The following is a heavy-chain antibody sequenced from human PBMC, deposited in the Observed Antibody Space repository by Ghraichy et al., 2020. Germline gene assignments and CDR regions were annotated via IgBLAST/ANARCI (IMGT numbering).Heavy chain of an antibody. Sequence: GESLNISCAASRFTFSHYDMHWVRQAPGKGLEWVAVISSQGNNQYYRDSVKGRFTISRDNSRNTLYLQMSSLRPEDTAMYYCATLIRRDPMFFKDAWGRGTTVTVSS. J-gene: IGHJ6*02. CDR1: RFTFSHYD. V-gene: IGHV3-33*01. D-gene: IGHD3-10*02. CDR2: ISSQGNNQ. CDR3: ATLIRRDPMFFKDA.